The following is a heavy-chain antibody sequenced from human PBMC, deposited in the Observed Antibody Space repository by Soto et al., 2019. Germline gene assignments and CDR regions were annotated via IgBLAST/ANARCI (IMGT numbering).Heavy chain of an antibody. CDR1: GFTFSTYW. Sequence: EVQLVGSGGGLVQPGGSLRLSCAASGFTFSTYWMSWVRQAPGKGLEWVANIKEDGSEKSYVDSVEGRFTISRDNAKNSLYLQMTSLRAEDTALYYCARGWGYFDSSGFPYLYAMDVWGQGTTVTVSS. V-gene: IGHV3-7*01. CDR3: ARGWGYFDSSGFPYLYAMDV. D-gene: IGHD3-22*01. J-gene: IGHJ6*02. CDR2: IKEDGSEK.